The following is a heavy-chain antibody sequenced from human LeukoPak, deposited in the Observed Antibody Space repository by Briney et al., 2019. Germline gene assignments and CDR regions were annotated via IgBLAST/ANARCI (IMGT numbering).Heavy chain of an antibody. V-gene: IGHV3-33*08. Sequence: PGGSLRLSCAASGFTFSTYNMNWARQAPGKGLEWVTIIRDDGINKYYADSVKGRFTVSRDNAKNSLYLQMNSLRAEDTAVYYCARGPIAALYYFDYWGQGTLVTVSS. CDR2: IRDDGINK. CDR3: ARGPIAALYYFDY. D-gene: IGHD6-6*01. CDR1: GFTFSTYN. J-gene: IGHJ4*02.